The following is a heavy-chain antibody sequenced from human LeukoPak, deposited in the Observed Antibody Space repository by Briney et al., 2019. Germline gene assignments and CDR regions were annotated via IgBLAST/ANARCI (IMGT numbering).Heavy chain of an antibody. V-gene: IGHV1-69*06. CDR2: IIPIFGTA. Sequence: ASVKVSCKASGGTFSNYAISWVRQAPGQGLEWMGGIIPIFGTANYAQKFRGRVTITADKSTRTAYMELSSLRSEDTAVYYCAKEGRATTGFAFDYWGQGTLVTVSS. CDR3: AKEGRATTGFAFDY. J-gene: IGHJ4*02. D-gene: IGHD1-26*01. CDR1: GGTFSNYA.